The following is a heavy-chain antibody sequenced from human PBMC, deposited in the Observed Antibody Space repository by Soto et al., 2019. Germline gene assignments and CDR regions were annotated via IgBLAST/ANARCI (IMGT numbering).Heavy chain of an antibody. CDR2: VSTSGNV. Sequence: SETLPLTCTVSGGSLTKYYWCWIRQPAGKGLEWIGRVSTSGNVVSKASLRSRLTMSVDTSKNQFSLRLTSVTAADTAVYYCARDNNDFWSLYPLAFDYWGQGALVTVSS. V-gene: IGHV4-4*07. D-gene: IGHD3-3*01. J-gene: IGHJ4*02. CDR3: ARDNNDFWSLYPLAFDY. CDR1: GGSLTKYY.